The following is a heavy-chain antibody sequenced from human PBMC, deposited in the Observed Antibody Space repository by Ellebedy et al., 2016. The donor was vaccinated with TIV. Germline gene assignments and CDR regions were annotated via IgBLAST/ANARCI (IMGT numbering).Heavy chain of an antibody. J-gene: IGHJ6*02. Sequence: GGSLRLSXKGSGYSFTSYWIGWVRQMPGKGLEWMGIIYPGDSDTRYSPSFQGQVTISADKSISTAYLQWSSLKASDTAMYYCARHSGRDILTGYYNYYYGMDVWGQGTTVTVSS. CDR1: GYSFTSYW. D-gene: IGHD3-9*01. V-gene: IGHV5-51*01. CDR3: ARHSGRDILTGYYNYYYGMDV. CDR2: IYPGDSDT.